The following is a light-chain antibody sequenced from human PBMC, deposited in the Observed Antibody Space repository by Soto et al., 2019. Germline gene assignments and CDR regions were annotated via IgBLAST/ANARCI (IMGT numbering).Light chain of an antibody. CDR3: QQRSNWPRT. Sequence: EIVLTQSPATLSLSPGERATLSCRASQSVGSYLAWYQQKLGQAPRLLIYDASNRATGIPARFSGSGSGTDSTLPISRLEPEDFAVYYCQQRSNWPRTFGQGTKVEIK. CDR1: QSVGSY. J-gene: IGKJ1*01. CDR2: DAS. V-gene: IGKV3-11*01.